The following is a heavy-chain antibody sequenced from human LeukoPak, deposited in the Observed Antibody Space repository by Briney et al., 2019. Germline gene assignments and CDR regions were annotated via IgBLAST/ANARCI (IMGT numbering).Heavy chain of an antibody. Sequence: GGSLRLSCAASGFTFSSYAMSWVRQAPGRGLEWVSAISGSGGSTYYADSVKGRFTISRDNSKNTLYLQMNSLRAEDTAVYYCAKDHLSSWYLYWFDPWGQGTLVTVSS. D-gene: IGHD6-13*01. V-gene: IGHV3-23*01. CDR1: GFTFSSYA. CDR2: ISGSGGST. CDR3: AKDHLSSWYLYWFDP. J-gene: IGHJ5*02.